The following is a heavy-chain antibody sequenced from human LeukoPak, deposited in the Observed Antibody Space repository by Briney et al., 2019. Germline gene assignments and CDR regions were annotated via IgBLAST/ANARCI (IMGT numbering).Heavy chain of an antibody. D-gene: IGHD5-18*01. CDR3: ARRPDTAMVVEYYGMDV. J-gene: IGHJ6*02. CDR2: MNPNSGNT. CDR1: GYTFTSYD. V-gene: IGHV1-8*01. Sequence: ASVKVSCKASGYTFTSYDINWVRQATGQGLEWMGWMNPNSGNTGYAQKFQGRVTMTRNTSISTAYMELSSLRSGDTAVYYCARRPDTAMVVEYYGMDVWGQGTTVTVSS.